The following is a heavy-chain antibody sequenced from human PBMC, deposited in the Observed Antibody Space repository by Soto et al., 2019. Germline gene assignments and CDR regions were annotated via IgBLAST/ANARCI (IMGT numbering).Heavy chain of an antibody. J-gene: IGHJ6*02. CDR2: IIPIFGIG. Sequence: QVQLVQSGAEVTKPGSSVKVSCKASGGTFNSYAISWVRQAPGQGLEWMGGIIPIFGIGNDAQRFQGRVTITADESTGTAYMEQSSLRSEDTGVYYCARSAITLFGVVSIPPHYYSEMDVWGQGTTVTVSS. CDR1: GGTFNSYA. CDR3: ARSAITLFGVVSIPPHYYSEMDV. D-gene: IGHD3-3*01. V-gene: IGHV1-69*01.